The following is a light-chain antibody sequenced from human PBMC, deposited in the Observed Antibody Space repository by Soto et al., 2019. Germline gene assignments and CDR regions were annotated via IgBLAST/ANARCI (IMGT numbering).Light chain of an antibody. V-gene: IGKV1-39*01. CDR1: QSISSY. J-gene: IGKJ3*01. Sequence: DIQMTQSPSSLSASVGDRVTITCRASQSISSYLNWYQQKPGKAPELLIYAASTLQSGVPSRFSGSGSGTDFTLTISCLQSEDFAVYYCQQYNNWPPITFGPGTKVDIK. CDR2: AAS. CDR3: QQYNNWPPIT.